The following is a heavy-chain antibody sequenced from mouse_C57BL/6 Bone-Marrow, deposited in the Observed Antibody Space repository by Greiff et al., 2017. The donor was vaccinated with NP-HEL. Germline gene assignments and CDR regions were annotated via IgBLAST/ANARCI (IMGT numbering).Heavy chain of an antibody. Sequence: QVQLKESGPGILQSSQTLSLTCSFSGLSLSTSGMRVSWTRQPSGKGPEWLAQIYWDDDKRYNPSLKSRLTISKDTSRNQVFLKITSVDTADTATYYCARRVYGYDGDWYFDVWGTGTTVTVSS. J-gene: IGHJ1*03. CDR2: IYWDDDK. V-gene: IGHV8-12*01. D-gene: IGHD2-2*01. CDR3: ARRVYGYDGDWYFDV. CDR1: GLSLSTSGMR.